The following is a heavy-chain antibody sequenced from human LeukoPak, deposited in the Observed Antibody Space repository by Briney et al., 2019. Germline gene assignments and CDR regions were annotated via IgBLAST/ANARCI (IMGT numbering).Heavy chain of an antibody. CDR3: AREDDWNYEDY. CDR1: GFTFSNYW. J-gene: IGHJ4*02. CDR2: IKQDGSEK. Sequence: GGSLRLSCAASGFTFSNYWMSWVRQAPGKGLEWVANIKQDGSEKYYVNSVKGRFTISRDNAKNSLYQQMNSLRAEDTATYYCAREDDWNYEDYWGQGTLVTVSS. D-gene: IGHD1-7*01. V-gene: IGHV3-7*01.